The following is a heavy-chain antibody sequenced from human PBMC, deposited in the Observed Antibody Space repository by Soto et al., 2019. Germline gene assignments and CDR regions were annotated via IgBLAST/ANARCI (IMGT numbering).Heavy chain of an antibody. CDR1: GGSIGSGGYY. V-gene: IGHV4-31*03. CDR3: ARGSYGSYNWFDP. D-gene: IGHD5-18*01. CDR2: IYYSGST. Sequence: SETLSLTCTVSGGSIGSGGYYWSWIRQHPGKGLEWIGYIYYSGSTYYNPSLKSRVTISVDTSKNQFSLKLSSVTAADTAVYYCARGSYGSYNWFDPWGQGTLVTVSS. J-gene: IGHJ5*02.